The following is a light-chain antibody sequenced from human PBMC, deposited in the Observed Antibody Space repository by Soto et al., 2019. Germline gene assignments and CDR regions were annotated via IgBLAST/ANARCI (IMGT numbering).Light chain of an antibody. J-gene: IGKJ5*01. V-gene: IGKV3-15*01. CDR3: RQYNQWPLIT. CDR1: QSMSSN. CDR2: GAF. Sequence: EMVMTQSPATLSVSPGEGATLSCRGSQSMSSNLAWYQQKPGQSPRLIIYGAFSRATDVPARFSASGSGTEFTLTITSLQSEDFAFYYCRQYNQWPLITFGQGTRLEIK.